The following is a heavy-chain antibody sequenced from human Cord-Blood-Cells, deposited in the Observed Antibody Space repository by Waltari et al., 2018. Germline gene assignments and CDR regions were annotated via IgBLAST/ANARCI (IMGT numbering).Heavy chain of an antibody. Sequence: QLQLQESGPGLVKPSETLSLTCTVSGGSISSSSYYWGWIRQPPGKGLEWVGSIYYSGSTYYNPSLKSRVTISVDTSKNQFSLKRSSGTAADTAVYYCVRRYSSSSGFDPWGQGTLVTVSS. J-gene: IGHJ5*02. CDR2: IYYSGST. CDR3: VRRYSSSSGFDP. CDR1: GGSISSSSYY. V-gene: IGHV4-39*01. D-gene: IGHD6-13*01.